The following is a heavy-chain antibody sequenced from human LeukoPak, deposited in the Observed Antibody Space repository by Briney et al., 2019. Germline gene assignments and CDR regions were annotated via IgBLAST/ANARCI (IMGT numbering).Heavy chain of an antibody. Sequence: SETLSLTCAVYGGSFSGYYWSWIRQPPGKGLEWIGEINHSGSTNYNPSLKSRVTISVDTSKNQFSLKLSSVTAADTAVYYCARLSITMVRGVIHYYYYYMTSGAKGPRSPSP. CDR2: INHSGST. D-gene: IGHD3-10*01. CDR1: GGSFSGYY. V-gene: IGHV4-34*01. CDR3: ARLSITMVRGVIHYYYYYMTS. J-gene: IGHJ6*03.